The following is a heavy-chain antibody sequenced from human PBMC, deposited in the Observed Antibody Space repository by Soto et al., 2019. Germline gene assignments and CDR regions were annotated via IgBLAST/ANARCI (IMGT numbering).Heavy chain of an antibody. D-gene: IGHD7-27*01. Sequence: QVQLQESGPGLVKPSQTLSLTCTVSGGSISSAYYYWSWIRQPPGKGLEWIGHIYDSGSTYSNPSLQSQVTISMDTSKNQFSLKLSSVTAADTAVYYCVRGPSGDKVDYWGQGTLVTVSS. CDR1: GGSISSAYYY. CDR2: IYDSGST. J-gene: IGHJ4*02. CDR3: VRGPSGDKVDY. V-gene: IGHV4-30-4*01.